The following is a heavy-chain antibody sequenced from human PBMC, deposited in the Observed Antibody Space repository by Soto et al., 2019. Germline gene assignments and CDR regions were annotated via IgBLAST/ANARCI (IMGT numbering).Heavy chain of an antibody. CDR1: GYTFTRYG. CDR2: ISGYNGDT. CDR3: AKNGQPPYYYYGMDV. Sequence: QGQLVQSGAEVKKPGASVKVSCKASGYTFTRYGISWVRQAPGQGLEWMGWISGYNGDTNYAQKFQGRVTMTIDTSTSTAYMELSSLTSDAPAVYYCAKNGQPPYYYYGMDVWGQGTTVTVSS. J-gene: IGHJ6*02. V-gene: IGHV1-18*01. D-gene: IGHD2-8*01.